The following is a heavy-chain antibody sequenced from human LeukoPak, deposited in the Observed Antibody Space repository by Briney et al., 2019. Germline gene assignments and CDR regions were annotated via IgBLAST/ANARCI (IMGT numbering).Heavy chain of an antibody. Sequence: GGSLRLSCAASGFTFSNSAMSWVRQAPGKGLEWVSTLSGSGITTYYADSVKGRFTISRDNSKNTLYLQMNSLRAEDTAVYYCARDSRTYYYDSSGYYYDYWGQGTLVTVSS. J-gene: IGHJ4*02. V-gene: IGHV3-23*01. CDR1: GFTFSNSA. CDR3: ARDSRTYYYDSSGYYYDY. D-gene: IGHD3-22*01. CDR2: LSGSGITT.